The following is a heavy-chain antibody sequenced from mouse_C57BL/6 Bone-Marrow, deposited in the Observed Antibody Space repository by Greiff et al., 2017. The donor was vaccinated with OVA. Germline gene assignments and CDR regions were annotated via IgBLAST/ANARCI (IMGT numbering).Heavy chain of an antibody. Sequence: EVKLVESEGGLVQPGSSMKLSCTASGFTFSDYYMAWVRQVPEKGLEWVANINYDGSSTYYLDSLKSRFIISIDNAKNILYLQMSSLRSEDTATYYCARNYYGTIDYWGQGTTLTVSS. V-gene: IGHV5-16*01. D-gene: IGHD1-1*01. J-gene: IGHJ2*01. CDR3: ARNYYGTIDY. CDR1: GFTFSDYY. CDR2: INYDGSST.